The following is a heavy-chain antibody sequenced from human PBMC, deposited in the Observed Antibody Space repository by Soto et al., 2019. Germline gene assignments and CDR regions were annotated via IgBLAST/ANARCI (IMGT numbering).Heavy chain of an antibody. V-gene: IGHV2-5*02. CDR2: ISWDDDN. Sequence: QITLKESGPTLVKPTQTLTLTCTFSGFSLNSTAVGVNWIRKPPGKALEWLALISWDDDNHYSPSLRSRLTITKDTSKKQVVLTMTNMDPVDTATYYCAHGSGWLSDYWGQGTRVTVSS. D-gene: IGHD6-19*01. J-gene: IGHJ4*02. CDR1: GFSLNSTAVG. CDR3: AHGSGWLSDY.